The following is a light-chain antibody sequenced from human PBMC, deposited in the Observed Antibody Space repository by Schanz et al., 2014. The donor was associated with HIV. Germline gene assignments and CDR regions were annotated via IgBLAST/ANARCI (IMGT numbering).Light chain of an antibody. CDR2: SAS. V-gene: IGKV1-5*03. CDR3: QQYNTKPYT. Sequence: DIQMTQSPSTLSASVGDRVTIACRASQNIGNSLAWFQLKPGRAPKLLIYSASSLHTGVPSTFSGSGSGTEFALTISSLQPDDFATYSCQQYNTKPYTFGQGTKLEIK. J-gene: IGKJ2*01. CDR1: QNIGNS.